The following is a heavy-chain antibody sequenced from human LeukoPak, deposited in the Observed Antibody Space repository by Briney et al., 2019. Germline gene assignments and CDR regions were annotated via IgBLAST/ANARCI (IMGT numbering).Heavy chain of an antibody. J-gene: IGHJ4*02. D-gene: IGHD2-2*01. V-gene: IGHV4-59*12. CDR3: ARGVVPGAPGPFDS. Sequence: SETLSLTCTVSGGSISSYYWSWIRQPPGKGLEWIGYIFQSGTTYYYPSLKSRVTISIDRSKNHFSLKLISVTAADTAVYFCARGVVPGAPGPFDSWGQGTLVTVSS. CDR1: GGSISSYY. CDR2: IFQSGTT.